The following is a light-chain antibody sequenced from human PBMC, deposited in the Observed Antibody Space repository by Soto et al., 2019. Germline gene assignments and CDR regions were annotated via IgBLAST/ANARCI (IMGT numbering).Light chain of an antibody. Sequence: IVMTRSPAPLSLSPGEGVTLSCRASETVGTNLAWYQQKPGQAPRLLMYGSSTRATGIPATFSGSGSGTEFTLTISSLQSEDSAVYYCQQYNNWGLSFGGGTKVEIK. CDR1: ETVGTN. CDR2: GSS. V-gene: IGKV3D-15*01. CDR3: QQYNNWGLS. J-gene: IGKJ4*01.